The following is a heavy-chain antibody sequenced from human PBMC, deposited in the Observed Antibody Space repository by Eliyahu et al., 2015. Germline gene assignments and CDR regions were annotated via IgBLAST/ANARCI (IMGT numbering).Heavy chain of an antibody. CDR3: AKLSVASCYSGGDY. J-gene: IGHJ4*02. CDR2: VCSGGAST. V-gene: IGHV3-23*01. D-gene: IGHD2-15*01. CDR1: GFTFXXYA. Sequence: EVQLLESGGGLVQPGGSLRLSCAASGFTFXXYAMSWVRQAPGKGLXWVSSVCSGGASTYYADSVKGRFTVSRDDSKNTLYLQMDSLRVEDTAVYYCAKLSVASCYSGGDYWGQGTLVTVSS.